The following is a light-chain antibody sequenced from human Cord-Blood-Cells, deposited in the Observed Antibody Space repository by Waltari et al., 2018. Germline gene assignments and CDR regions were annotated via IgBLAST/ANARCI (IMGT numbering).Light chain of an antibody. J-gene: IGLJ2*01. CDR2: EGS. CDR1: SSDVGSSNL. CDR3: CSYAGSSTSVV. Sequence: QSALTQPASVSGSPGQSITISCTGTSSDVGSSNLVSWYQQHPGKAPKLMIYEGSKRPSGVSNRFSGSKSGNTASLTISGLQAEDEADYYCCSYAGSSTSVVFGGGTK. V-gene: IGLV2-23*01.